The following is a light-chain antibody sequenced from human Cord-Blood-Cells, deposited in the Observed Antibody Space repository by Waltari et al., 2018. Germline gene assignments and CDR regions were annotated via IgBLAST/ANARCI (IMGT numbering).Light chain of an antibody. V-gene: IGLV2-14*01. CDR2: EVS. CDR1: SSDVGGYNY. Sequence: QSALTQPASVSGSPGPSITISCTGPSSDVGGYNYVSWYQQHPGKAPKLMIYEVSNRPSGVSNRFSGSKSGNTASLTISGLQAEDEADYYCSSYTSSSTLYVFGTGTKVTVL. CDR3: SSYTSSSTLYV. J-gene: IGLJ1*01.